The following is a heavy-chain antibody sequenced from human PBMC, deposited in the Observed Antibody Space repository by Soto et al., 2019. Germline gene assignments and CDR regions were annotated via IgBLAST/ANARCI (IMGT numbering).Heavy chain of an antibody. CDR3: ARLAAAGTY. Sequence: SATLSLTSAAYGGSSSGSQWTWIRQPPGKGLEWIGEINHSGSTNYNPSLKCRGTISVDTSKNHFSLKLSSVTAADTAVYYCARLAAAGTYWGQGTLVTVSS. D-gene: IGHD6-13*01. CDR1: GGSSSGSQ. J-gene: IGHJ4*02. CDR2: INHSGST. V-gene: IGHV4-34*01.